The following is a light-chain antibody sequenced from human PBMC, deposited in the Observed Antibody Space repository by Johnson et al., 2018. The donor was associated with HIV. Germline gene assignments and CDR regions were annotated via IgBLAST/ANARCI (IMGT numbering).Light chain of an antibody. Sequence: QSVLTQPPSVSAAPGQKVTISCSGSNSNIGNNYVSWYQQLPGTAPKLLIYGNDKRPSGIPDRFSGSKSGTSATLGITGLQSGDEAHYYCGTWDSSLSGVFGTGTAVTVL. V-gene: IGLV1-51*01. J-gene: IGLJ1*01. CDR2: GND. CDR3: GTWDSSLSGV. CDR1: NSNIGNNY.